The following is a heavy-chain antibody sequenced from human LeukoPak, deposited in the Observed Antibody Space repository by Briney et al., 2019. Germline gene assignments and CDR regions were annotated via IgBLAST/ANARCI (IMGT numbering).Heavy chain of an antibody. CDR2: ISGSGGST. CDR3: AKDSIGQLFAEYEN. D-gene: IGHD2/OR15-2a*01. V-gene: IGHV3-23*01. Sequence: PGGSLRLSCAASGFTFSSYAMSWVRQAPGKGLEWVSAISGSGGSTYYADSVKGRFTISRDNSKNTLYLQMNSLRAEDTAVYYCAKDSIGQLFAEYENWGQGTLVTVSS. CDR1: GFTFSSYA. J-gene: IGHJ4*02.